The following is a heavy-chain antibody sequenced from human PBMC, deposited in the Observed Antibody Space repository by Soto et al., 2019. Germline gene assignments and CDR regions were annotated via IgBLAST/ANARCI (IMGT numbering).Heavy chain of an antibody. D-gene: IGHD4-17*01. V-gene: IGHV3-23*01. CDR2: LTPSGGET. CDR3: AHPRGYGVFDAYDI. CDR1: GFTFSTYA. J-gene: IGHJ3*02. Sequence: LRLSCVASGFTFSTYAMSWVRQAPGKGLEWVSALTPSGGETYYADSVKGRFTISRDNSMNALYLQMTSLRIEDTAVYYCAHPRGYGVFDAYDIWGQGTMVTVSS.